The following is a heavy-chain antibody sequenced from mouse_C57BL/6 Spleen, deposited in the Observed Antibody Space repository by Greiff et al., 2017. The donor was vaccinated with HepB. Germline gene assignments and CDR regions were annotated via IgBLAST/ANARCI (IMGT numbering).Heavy chain of an antibody. CDR2: IYPGSGNT. CDR1: GYSFTSYY. CDR3: ARGVTTGYYLDY. Sequence: VQLQQSGPELVKPGASVKISCKASGYSFTSYYIHWVKQRPGQGLEWIGWIYPGSGNTKYNEKFKGKATLTADTSSSNAYMQLSSLTSEDSAVDYWARGVTTGYYLDYWGQGTTLTVSS. J-gene: IGHJ2*01. D-gene: IGHD2-2*01. V-gene: IGHV1-66*01.